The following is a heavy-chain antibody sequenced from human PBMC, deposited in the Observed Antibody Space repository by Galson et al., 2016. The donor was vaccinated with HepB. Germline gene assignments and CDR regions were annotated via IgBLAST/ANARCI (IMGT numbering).Heavy chain of an antibody. J-gene: IGHJ3*02. V-gene: IGHV3-23*01. CDR3: AKERGSRITMVWGFFDDFDI. CDR1: GFIFSTYA. D-gene: IGHD3-10*01. CDR2: ISGGGGGI. Sequence: SLRLSCAASGFIFSTYAMNWIRQAPGQGLEWVSSISGGGGGIDYADTVKGRFTITRDNSTSTLYLQMSSLRAEDTALYYCAKERGSRITMVWGFFDDFDIWGQGTMVTVSS.